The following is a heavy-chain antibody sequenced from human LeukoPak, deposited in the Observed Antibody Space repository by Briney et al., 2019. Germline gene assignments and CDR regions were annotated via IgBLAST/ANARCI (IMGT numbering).Heavy chain of an antibody. CDR1: GFTFSNCA. V-gene: IGHV3-23*01. J-gene: IGHJ6*02. Sequence: PGGSLRLSCAASGFTFSNCAMSWVRQAPGEGLEWISAMSGSGDKTHYADSVKGRFTISRDNSKNTLYLQMNSLRAEDTAVYYCARDVRLYGHYYYGMDVWGQGTTVTVSS. CDR3: ARDVRLYGHYYYGMDV. CDR2: MSGSGDKT. D-gene: IGHD4-17*01.